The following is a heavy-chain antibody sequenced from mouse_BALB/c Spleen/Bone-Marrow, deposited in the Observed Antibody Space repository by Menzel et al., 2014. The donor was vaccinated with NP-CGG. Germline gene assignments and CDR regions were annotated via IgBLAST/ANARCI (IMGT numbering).Heavy chain of an antibody. CDR2: ILPSIGRT. CDR1: DSEVFPIAY. D-gene: IGHD4-1*01. V-gene: IGHV15-2*02. CDR3: ARGTNWDGEGYYYAMDY. J-gene: IGHJ4*01. Sequence: QVQPKQSGSELRSPGSSVKLSCKDFDSEVFPIAYMSWVRQKPGHGFEWIGDILPSIGRTIYGEKFEDKATLDADTVSNTAYLELNSLTSEDSAIYYCARGTNWDGEGYYYAMDYWGQGTSVTVSS.